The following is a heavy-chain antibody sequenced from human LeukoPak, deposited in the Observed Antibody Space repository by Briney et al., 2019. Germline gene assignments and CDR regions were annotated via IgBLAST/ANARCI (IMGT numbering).Heavy chain of an antibody. J-gene: IGHJ4*02. CDR1: GFTFNSYE. CDR3: ARESPHCSGVSCFFDY. D-gene: IGHD2-15*01. CDR2: ITSSGRTT. V-gene: IGHV3-48*03. Sequence: GGSLRLSCAASGFTFNSYEMNWVRQAPGKGLEWVSYITSSGRTTSYADSVKGRFTISRGNAENSLSLQMNSLRAEDTAIYYCARESPHCSGVSCFFDYWGQGTLVTVSS.